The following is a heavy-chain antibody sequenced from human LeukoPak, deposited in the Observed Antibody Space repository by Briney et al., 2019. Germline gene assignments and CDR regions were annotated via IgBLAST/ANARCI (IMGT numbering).Heavy chain of an antibody. CDR1: GFTFSTYW. D-gene: IGHD3-22*01. CDR2: IWYDGSNK. V-gene: IGHV3-33*08. J-gene: IGHJ4*02. Sequence: GGSLRLSCAASGFTFSTYWMHWVRQAPGKGLEWVAIIWYDGSNKYYADSVKGRFTISRDNSKNTLYLQLNSLRAEDTAVYYCARDRGYYYDSSGRSVGYWGQGTLVTVSS. CDR3: ARDRGYYYDSSGRSVGY.